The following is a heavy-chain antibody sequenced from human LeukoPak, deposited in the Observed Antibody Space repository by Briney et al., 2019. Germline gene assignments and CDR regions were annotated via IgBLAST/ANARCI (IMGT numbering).Heavy chain of an antibody. CDR3: ARVYSSWSWDCDL. D-gene: IGHD6-6*01. J-gene: IGHJ2*01. Sequence: SETLSLTCSLSGGSISSHYWSWLRQPPGKGLEWIGYLYYSGRTSYNPSLKTRVTISVDTSKHQFSLTLSSVTAADPAVYYWARVYSSWSWDCDLWGRGTRVTVS. CDR1: GGSISSHY. CDR2: LYYSGRT. V-gene: IGHV4-59*11.